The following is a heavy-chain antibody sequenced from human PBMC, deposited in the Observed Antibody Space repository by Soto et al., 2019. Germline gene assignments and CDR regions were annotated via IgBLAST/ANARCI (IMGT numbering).Heavy chain of an antibody. CDR1: GGSISSGGYY. CDR2: IYYSGST. J-gene: IGHJ6*02. Sequence: SETLSLTCTVSGGSISSGGYYWSWIRQHPGKGLEWIGYIYYSGSTYYNPSLKSRVTISVDTSKNQFSLKLSSVTAADTAVYYCARDRRVVVPAAILDYYYYGMDVWGQGTTVTVSS. D-gene: IGHD2-2*02. CDR3: ARDRRVVVPAAILDYYYYGMDV. V-gene: IGHV4-31*03.